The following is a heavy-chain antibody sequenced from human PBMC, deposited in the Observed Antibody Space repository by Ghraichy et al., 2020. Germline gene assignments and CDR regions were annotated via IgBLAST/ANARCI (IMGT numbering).Heavy chain of an antibody. D-gene: IGHD3-3*01. CDR1: GFTFSIYA. CDR2: ISGSGGST. J-gene: IGHJ3*02. Sequence: GGSLRLSCAASGFTFSIYAMSWVRQAPGKGLEWVSAISGSGGSTYYADSVKGRFTISRDNSKNTLYLQMNSLRAEDTAVYYCAKDLPAELRFLEWLFPDIWGQGTMVTVSS. CDR3: AKDLPAELRFLEWLFPDI. V-gene: IGHV3-23*01.